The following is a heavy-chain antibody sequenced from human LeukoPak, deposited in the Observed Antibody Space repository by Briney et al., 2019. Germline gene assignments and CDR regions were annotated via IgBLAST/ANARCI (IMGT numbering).Heavy chain of an antibody. D-gene: IGHD3-16*02. CDR2: ISGSGGST. V-gene: IGHV3-23*01. J-gene: IGHJ6*03. CDR1: GFTFSSYA. Sequence: GGSLRLSCAASGFTFSSYAMSWVRQAPGKGLEWVSDISGSGGSTYSADSVKGRFTIFRDNSKNTLYLQMNSLRADDPALYYCARDYLPGRDDYYYMDVWGKGTTVTVSS. CDR3: ARDYLPGRDDYYYMDV.